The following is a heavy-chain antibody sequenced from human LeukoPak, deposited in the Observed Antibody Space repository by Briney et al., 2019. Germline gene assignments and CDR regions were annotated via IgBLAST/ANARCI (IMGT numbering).Heavy chain of an antibody. V-gene: IGHV3-30-3*01. CDR2: ISYDGSNK. J-gene: IGHJ4*02. CDR3: AIGTAEFDS. Sequence: GGSLRLSCAASGFTFSNYAMHWVRQAPGKGLEWVAVISYDGSNKSYGDSVKGRFTFSRDNSKNTLYLQMNYLRAEDTAVYYCAIGTAEFDSWGQGTLVTVSS. D-gene: IGHD5-18*01. CDR1: GFTFSNYA.